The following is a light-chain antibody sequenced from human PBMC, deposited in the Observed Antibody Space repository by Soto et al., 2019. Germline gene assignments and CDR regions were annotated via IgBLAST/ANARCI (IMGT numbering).Light chain of an antibody. CDR2: KAS. Sequence: DIQMTQSPSTLSASVGDRVTITCRASQSINDWLAWYQQKPGKAPNLLIYKASSLQTGVPSRFSGSGSGTEFTLTVTRLQPDDFATYFCQQYNSYALTFGGGTKVEIK. CDR1: QSINDW. CDR3: QQYNSYALT. V-gene: IGKV1-5*03. J-gene: IGKJ4*01.